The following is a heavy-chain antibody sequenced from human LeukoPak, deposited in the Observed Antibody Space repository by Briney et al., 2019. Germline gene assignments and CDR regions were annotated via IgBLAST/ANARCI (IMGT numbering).Heavy chain of an antibody. J-gene: IGHJ6*03. V-gene: IGHV1-8*01. Sequence: GASVKVSCKASGYTFTSYDINCVRQATGQGLEWMGWMNPNSGNTGYAQKFQGRVTMTRNTSISTAYMELSSLRSEDTAVYYCAVGYSSGWYYYYYYMDVWGKGTTVTVSS. CDR1: GYTFTSYD. CDR2: MNPNSGNT. D-gene: IGHD6-19*01. CDR3: AVGYSSGWYYYYYYMDV.